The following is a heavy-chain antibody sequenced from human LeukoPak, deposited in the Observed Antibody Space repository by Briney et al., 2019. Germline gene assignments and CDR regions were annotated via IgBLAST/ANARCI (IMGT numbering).Heavy chain of an antibody. CDR2: IYYSGTT. Sequence: SEALSLTCAVSGGSIGSYYWIWLQQPPRRGLEWIGYIYYSGTTNYNPSLKSRVTISVDTSKNQFSLKLTSVTAADTAIYYCAREDPQTTVPEGLDVWGQGTTVTVSS. D-gene: IGHD4-17*01. CDR3: AREDPQTTVPEGLDV. CDR1: GGSIGSYY. V-gene: IGHV4-59*01. J-gene: IGHJ6*02.